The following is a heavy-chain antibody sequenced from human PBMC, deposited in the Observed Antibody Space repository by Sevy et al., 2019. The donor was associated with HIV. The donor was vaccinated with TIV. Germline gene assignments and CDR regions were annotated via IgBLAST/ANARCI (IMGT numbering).Heavy chain of an antibody. Sequence: GGSLRLSCVASEFRLSNYAMNWVRQAPGKGLEWVSGISGSGGRSYYADSVKVRFTISRDNTKNTLYLQMNSLRAEDTAMYYCAKDIYYDNSLFDYWGQGILVTVSS. J-gene: IGHJ4*02. V-gene: IGHV3-23*01. CDR2: ISGSGGRS. D-gene: IGHD3-22*01. CDR3: AKDIYYDNSLFDY. CDR1: EFRLSNYA.